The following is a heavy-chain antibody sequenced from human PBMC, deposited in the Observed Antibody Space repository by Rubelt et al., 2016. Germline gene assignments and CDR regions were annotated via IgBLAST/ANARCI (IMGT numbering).Heavy chain of an antibody. Sequence: SGFTFSSYWMHWVRQAPGKGLVWVSRINSDGSSTSYADSVKGRFTISRDNAKNTLYLQMNSLRAEDTAVYHCARGPYGSGSYYNVRERFYWGQGTLVTVSS. D-gene: IGHD3-10*01. J-gene: IGHJ4*02. CDR3: ARGPYGSGSYYNVRERFY. V-gene: IGHV3-74*01. CDR1: GFTFSSYW. CDR2: INSDGSST.